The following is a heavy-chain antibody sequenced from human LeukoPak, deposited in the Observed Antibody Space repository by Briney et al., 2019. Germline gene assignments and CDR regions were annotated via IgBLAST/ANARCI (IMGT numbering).Heavy chain of an antibody. V-gene: IGHV4-39*07. CDR1: GGSISSSSYY. J-gene: IGHJ5*02. CDR2: IYYSGST. CDR3: ARDLGYRSRFDP. D-gene: IGHD5-18*01. Sequence: SETLSLTCTVSGGSISSSSYYWGWIRQPPGKGLEWIGSIYYSGSTYYNPSLKSRVTISVDTSKNQFSLKLSSVTAADTAVYYCARDLGYRSRFDPWGQGTLVTVSS.